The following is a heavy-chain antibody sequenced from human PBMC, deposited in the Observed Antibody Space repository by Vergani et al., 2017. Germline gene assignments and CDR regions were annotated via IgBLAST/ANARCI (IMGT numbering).Heavy chain of an antibody. Sequence: QVQLVESGGGLVKPGGSLRLSCAASGFTFSDYYMSWIRQAPGKGLEWVSYISSSSSYTNYADSVKGRFTISRDNAKNSLYLQMNSLRAEDTAVYYCARPRGTDSSGNYFDYWGQGTLVTVSS. D-gene: IGHD3-22*01. CDR1: GFTFSDYY. J-gene: IGHJ4*02. CDR3: ARPRGTDSSGNYFDY. CDR2: ISSSSSYT. V-gene: IGHV3-11*06.